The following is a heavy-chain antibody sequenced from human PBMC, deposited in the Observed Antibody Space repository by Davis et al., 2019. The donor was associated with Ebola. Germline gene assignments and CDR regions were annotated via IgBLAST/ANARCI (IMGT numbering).Heavy chain of an antibody. CDR3: ARVEGYYDFWSGYYTGWFDP. CDR1: GFSFNTYW. V-gene: IGHV3-7*03. D-gene: IGHD3-3*01. J-gene: IGHJ5*02. CDR2: IRQDGSEK. Sequence: GESLKISCAASGFSFNTYWMTWVRQAPGKGLEWLAIIRQDGSEKKYVDSVKGRFTISRDNAKNSLFLQMNSLRAEDTAVYYCARVEGYYDFWSGYYTGWFDPWGQGTLVTVSS.